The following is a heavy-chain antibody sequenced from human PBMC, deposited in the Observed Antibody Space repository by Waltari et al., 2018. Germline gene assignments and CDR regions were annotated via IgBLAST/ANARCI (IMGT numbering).Heavy chain of an antibody. D-gene: IGHD4-4*01. CDR3: ARGDYSNYELDY. J-gene: IGHJ4*02. CDR1: GYTFTGYD. CDR2: INAGNGNT. Sequence: QVQLVQSGAEVKKPGASVTVSCKASGYTFTGYDMHWVRQAPGQRLEWMGWINAGNGNTKYSQKFQGRVTITRDTSASTAYMELSSLRSKDTAVHYCARGDYSNYELDYWGQGTLVTVSS. V-gene: IGHV1-3*01.